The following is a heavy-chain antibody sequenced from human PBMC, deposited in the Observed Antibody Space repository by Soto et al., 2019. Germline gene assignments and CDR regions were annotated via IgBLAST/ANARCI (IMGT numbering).Heavy chain of an antibody. V-gene: IGHV4-59*01. J-gene: IGHJ4*02. CDR3: ARDPQGNGLSFDY. CDR1: GGSISSYY. D-gene: IGHD1-1*01. CDR2: IYYSGST. Sequence: SETLSLTCTVSGGSISSYYWSWIRQPPGKGLEWIGYIYYSGSTNYNPSLKSRVTISVDTSKNQFSLKLSSVTAADTAVYYCARDPQGNGLSFDYWGQGTLVTVSS.